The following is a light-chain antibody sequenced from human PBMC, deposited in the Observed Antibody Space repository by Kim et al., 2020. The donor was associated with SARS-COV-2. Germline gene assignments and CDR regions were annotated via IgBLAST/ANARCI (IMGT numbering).Light chain of an antibody. CDR1: SSDVGGYNY. J-gene: IGLJ3*02. CDR3: SSYTSSSTLWV. V-gene: IGLV2-14*01. CDR2: DVS. Sequence: QSALTQPASVSGSPGQSITISCTGTSSDVGGYNYVSWYQRHPGKAPKLMIYDVSKRPSGVSNRFSGSKSGNTASLTISGLQAEDEADYYCSSYTSSSTLWVFGGGTQLTVL.